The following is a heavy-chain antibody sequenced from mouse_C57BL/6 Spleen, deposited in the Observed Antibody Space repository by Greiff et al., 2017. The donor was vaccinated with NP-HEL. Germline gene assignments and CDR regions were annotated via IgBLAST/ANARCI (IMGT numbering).Heavy chain of an antibody. Sequence: QVQLKESGAELVRPGASVTLSCKASGYTFTDYEMHWVKQTPVHGLEWIGAIDPETGGTAYNQKFKGKAILTADKSSSTAYMELRSLTSEDSAVYYCTGGWLLDGNYFDYWGQGTTLTVSS. CDR3: TGGWLLDGNYFDY. J-gene: IGHJ2*01. V-gene: IGHV1-15*01. CDR2: IDPETGGT. CDR1: GYTFTDYE. D-gene: IGHD2-3*01.